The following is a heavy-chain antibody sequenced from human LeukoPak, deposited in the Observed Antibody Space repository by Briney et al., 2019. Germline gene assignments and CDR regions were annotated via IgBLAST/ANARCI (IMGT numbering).Heavy chain of an antibody. CDR1: GFTFSSYG. Sequence: PGGSLRLSCAASGFTFSSYGMHWVRQAPGKGLEWVAVISYDGSNKYYADSVKGRLTISRDNSKNTLYLQMNSLRAEDTAVYYCAKPLEMATQIDAFDIWGQGTMVTVSS. V-gene: IGHV3-30*18. CDR2: ISYDGSNK. D-gene: IGHD5-24*01. J-gene: IGHJ3*02. CDR3: AKPLEMATQIDAFDI.